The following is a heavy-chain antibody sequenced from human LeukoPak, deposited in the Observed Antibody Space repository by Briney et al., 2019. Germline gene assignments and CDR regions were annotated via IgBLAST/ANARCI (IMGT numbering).Heavy chain of an antibody. CDR3: AKGEGPTVGIT. V-gene: IGHV3-30*18. CDR1: GFTFSSSA. CDR2: ISYDESNK. Sequence: GGSLRLSCAASGFTFSSSAMHWVRQAPGKGLEWVAVISYDESNKYYADSVKGRFTISRDNSKNTLFLQMGSLRAEDTAVYYCAKGEGPTVGITWGQGTLVTVTS. D-gene: IGHD1-7*01. J-gene: IGHJ4*02.